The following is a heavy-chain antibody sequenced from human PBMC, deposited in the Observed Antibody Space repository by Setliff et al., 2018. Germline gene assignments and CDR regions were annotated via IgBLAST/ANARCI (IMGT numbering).Heavy chain of an antibody. J-gene: IGHJ5*02. V-gene: IGHV4-39*07. D-gene: IGHD6-13*01. CDR3: AREYSSTWVKAWFDP. Sequence: PSETLSLTCTVSGGSISSSSYYWGWIRQPPGKGLEWIGSIYYSGSTYYNPSLKSRVTISVDTSKNQFSLKLGSVTAADTAVYYCAREYSSTWVKAWFDPWGQGTLVTVSS. CDR1: GGSISSSSYY. CDR2: IYYSGST.